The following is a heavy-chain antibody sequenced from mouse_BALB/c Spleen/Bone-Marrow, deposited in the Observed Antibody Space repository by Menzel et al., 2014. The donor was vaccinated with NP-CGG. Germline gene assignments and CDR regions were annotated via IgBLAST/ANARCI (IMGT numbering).Heavy chain of an antibody. V-gene: IGHV14-3*02. Sequence: EVQRVESGAELVKPGASVKLSCTASGLNIKDTYMHWVKQRPEQGLEWIGRIDPANGNTKYDPKFQGKATITADTSSNTSYLQRSSLTSDDTAVYYCASYYYGSSSFAYWVQGTLGTVSA. J-gene: IGHJ3*01. CDR2: IDPANGNT. CDR1: GLNIKDTY. CDR3: ASYYYGSSSFAY. D-gene: IGHD1-1*01.